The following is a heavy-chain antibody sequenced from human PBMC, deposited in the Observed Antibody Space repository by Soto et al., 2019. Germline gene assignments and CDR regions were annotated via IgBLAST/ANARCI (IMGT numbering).Heavy chain of an antibody. CDR3: ATGRSTRFDP. CDR2: ISFDGTAK. J-gene: IGHJ5*02. Sequence: LRLSCVASGFTFNRYGMHWVRQAPGKGLAWVAEISFDGTAKYYAESVKGRFTVSRDNGNNTLHLEMNSLGAKDTAVYFCATGRSTRFDPWGQGTLVTVSS. V-gene: IGHV3-30*03. CDR1: GFTFNRYG. D-gene: IGHD1-1*01.